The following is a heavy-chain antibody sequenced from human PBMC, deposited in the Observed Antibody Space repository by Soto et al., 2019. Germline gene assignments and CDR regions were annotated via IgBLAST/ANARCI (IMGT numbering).Heavy chain of an antibody. CDR2: IIPVFGTA. D-gene: IGHD4-17*01. CDR1: GGTLRNYG. Sequence: QVQLVQSGAEVKKPGSSVRVSCKASGGTLRNYGISWVRQAPGQGLEWMGGIIPVFGTANYAQKFQGRVTITAXXSTSTVDMDVTSLRSEDTAVYYCSRGDATKIVVTTYYGMDVWGQGTTVTVSS. V-gene: IGHV1-69*12. CDR3: SRGDATKIVVTTYYGMDV. J-gene: IGHJ6*02.